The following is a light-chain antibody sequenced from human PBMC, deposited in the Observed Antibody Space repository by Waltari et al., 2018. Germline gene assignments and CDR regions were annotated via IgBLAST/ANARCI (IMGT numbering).Light chain of an antibody. CDR2: DVS. V-gene: IGLV2-14*01. Sequence: QSALTQPASGSGSPGQSITLSCTGVTRDAGGSNSVSWYQQRPGKAPKLLIFDVSNRPSGVSNRFSGSKAGNTASLTISGLQAEDEAAYYCGSYTGSTTWVFGGGTKLTVL. J-gene: IGLJ3*02. CDR3: GSYTGSTTWV. CDR1: TRDAGGSNS.